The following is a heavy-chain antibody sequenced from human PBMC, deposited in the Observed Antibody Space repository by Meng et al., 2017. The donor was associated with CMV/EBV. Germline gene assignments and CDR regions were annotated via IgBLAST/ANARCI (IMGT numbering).Heavy chain of an antibody. CDR2: INHSGST. Sequence: SETLSLTCAVYGGSFSGYYRSWIRQPPGKGLEWIGEINHSGSTNYNPSLKSRVTISVDTSKNQFSLKLSSVTAADTAVYYCARQRSSGWLYYYYGMDVWGQGTTVTVSS. CDR1: GGSFSGYY. CDR3: ARQRSSGWLYYYYGMDV. D-gene: IGHD6-19*01. J-gene: IGHJ6*02. V-gene: IGHV4-34*01.